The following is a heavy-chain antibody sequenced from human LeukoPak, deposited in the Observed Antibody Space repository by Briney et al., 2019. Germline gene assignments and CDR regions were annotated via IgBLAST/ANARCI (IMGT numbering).Heavy chain of an antibody. Sequence: GGSLRLSCAASGFTFDDYAMHWVGQAQGKGLEGASDINGKSGNKVYGDSGKGGFTISRDNAKHSLYLQMNSLRAEDMALYYCAKGSSAWNEVFHFDYWGQGTLVTVSS. V-gene: IGHV3-9*03. D-gene: IGHD1-1*01. CDR2: INGKSGNK. J-gene: IGHJ4*02. CDR3: AKGSSAWNEVFHFDY. CDR1: GFTFDDYA.